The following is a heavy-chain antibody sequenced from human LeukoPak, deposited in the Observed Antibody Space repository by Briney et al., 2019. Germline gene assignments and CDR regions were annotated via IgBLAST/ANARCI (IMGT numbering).Heavy chain of an antibody. Sequence: TGGSLRLSCAASGFTFSSYGMSWVRQAPGKGLEWVSAISGSGGSTYYADSVKGRFTISRDNSKNTLYLQMNSLRAEDTAVYYCASVVVAAPVFDYWGQGTLVTVSS. J-gene: IGHJ4*02. CDR1: GFTFSSYG. V-gene: IGHV3-23*01. CDR2: ISGSGGST. D-gene: IGHD2-15*01. CDR3: ASVVVAAPVFDY.